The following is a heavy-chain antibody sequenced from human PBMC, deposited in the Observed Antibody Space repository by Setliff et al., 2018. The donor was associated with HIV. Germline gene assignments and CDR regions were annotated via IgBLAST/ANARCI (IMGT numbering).Heavy chain of an antibody. V-gene: IGHV4-31*03. D-gene: IGHD3-16*01. CDR2: IYYSGST. CDR1: GGSISSDGYY. Sequence: SETLSLTCTVSGGSISSDGYYWTWFRQHPGKGLEWIGYIYYSGSTHYNPSLKSRVTISVDTSKNQFSLKLSSVTAADTAVYYCARALRWGSGPGAFDIWGQGTMVTVSS. J-gene: IGHJ3*02. CDR3: ARALRWGSGPGAFDI.